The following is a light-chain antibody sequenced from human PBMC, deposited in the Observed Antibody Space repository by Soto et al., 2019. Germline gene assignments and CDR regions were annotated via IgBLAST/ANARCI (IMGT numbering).Light chain of an antibody. CDR2: VAS. CDR1: QDIAGW. Sequence: DIQMTQSPSSVSASVGDTVTITCRASQDIAGWLAWYQQKPGKAPKLLISVASSLQSGVPSRFSGSGSGTDFTLTISSLQPEDFATYFCLQANSFPYTFGQGTKLEIK. V-gene: IGKV1-12*02. J-gene: IGKJ2*01. CDR3: LQANSFPYT.